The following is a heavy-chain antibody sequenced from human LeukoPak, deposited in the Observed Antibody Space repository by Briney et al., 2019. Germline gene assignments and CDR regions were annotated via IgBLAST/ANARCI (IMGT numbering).Heavy chain of an antibody. Sequence: PSETLSLTCTVSGGSISSSSYYWGWIRQPPGKGLEWIGSIYYSGSTYYNPSLKSRVTISVDTSKNQFSLKLSSVTAADTAVYYCARVVYYYGSGSYRGLYGMDVWGQGTTVTVSS. V-gene: IGHV4-39*07. D-gene: IGHD3-10*01. J-gene: IGHJ6*02. CDR3: ARVVYYYGSGSYRGLYGMDV. CDR1: GGSISSSSYY. CDR2: IYYSGST.